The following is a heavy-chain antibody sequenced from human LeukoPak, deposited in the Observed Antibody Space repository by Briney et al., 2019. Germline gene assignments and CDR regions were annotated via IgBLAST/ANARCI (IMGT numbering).Heavy chain of an antibody. V-gene: IGHV4-39*07. CDR2: IYYSGST. Sequence: SETLSLTCTVSGRSISSSSYYWGWIRQPPGKGLEWLVSIYYSGSTCYNPSLKSRVTISVDTSKNQFSLKLSSVTAADPAVYYCARGGGSYGGVFDYWGQGTLVTVSS. D-gene: IGHD1-26*01. CDR1: GRSISSSSYY. J-gene: IGHJ4*02. CDR3: ARGGGSYGGVFDY.